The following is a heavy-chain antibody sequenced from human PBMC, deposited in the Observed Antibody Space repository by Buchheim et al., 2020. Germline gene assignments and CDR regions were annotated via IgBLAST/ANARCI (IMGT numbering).Heavy chain of an antibody. CDR3: SKGYCRAGSCWGRDY. D-gene: IGHD2-15*01. Sequence: QVQLQQWGAGLLKPSETLSLTCAVSGGPFSRYYWSWIRQTPGKGLEWIGEIDHSGITNYNPSLQSRVSISVDSSSNQLSLKLRSVTAADTAVYYCSKGYCRAGSCWGRDYWGKGT. CDR2: IDHSGIT. V-gene: IGHV4-34*01. CDR1: GGPFSRYY. J-gene: IGHJ4*02.